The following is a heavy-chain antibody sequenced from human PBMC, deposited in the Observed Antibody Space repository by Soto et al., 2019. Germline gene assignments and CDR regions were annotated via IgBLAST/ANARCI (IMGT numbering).Heavy chain of an antibody. CDR2: INHSGST. D-gene: IGHD4-17*01. V-gene: IGHV4-34*01. CDR3: ASTVTRYYYYYMDV. J-gene: IGHJ6*03. Sequence: TSETLSLTCAVYGGSFSGYYWSWIRQPPGKGLEWIGEINHSGSTNYNPSLKSRVTISVDTSKNQFSLKLSSVTAADTAVYYCASTVTRYYYYYMDVWGKGTTVTVSS. CDR1: GGSFSGYY.